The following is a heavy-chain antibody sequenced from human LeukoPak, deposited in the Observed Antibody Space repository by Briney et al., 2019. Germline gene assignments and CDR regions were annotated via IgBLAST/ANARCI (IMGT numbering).Heavy chain of an antibody. D-gene: IGHD6-13*01. CDR3: ARDPIGSRWPYYFDY. V-gene: IGHV1-46*01. Sequence: ASVKVSCKASGYTFTSCYMHWVRQAPGQGLEWMGIINPSGGSTSYAQKFQARVTITRDTSASTAYMELSSLRSEDTAVYYCARDPIGSRWPYYFDYWGQGTLVTVSS. J-gene: IGHJ4*02. CDR1: GYTFTSCY. CDR2: INPSGGST.